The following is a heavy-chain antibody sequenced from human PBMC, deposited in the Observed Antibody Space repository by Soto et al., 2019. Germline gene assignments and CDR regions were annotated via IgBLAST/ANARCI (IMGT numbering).Heavy chain of an antibody. V-gene: IGHV1-69*01. CDR2: IIPMFGTA. Sequence: QVQLVQSGAAVKKPGSSVKVSCKASGGIFSKFGISCVRQAPGQGLEWMGGIIPMFGTAHYAQKFQGRVTIIADESTTTVYMELSSLRSEDTAVYYCARPAAEESEFFDYWGQGTLVTVSS. D-gene: IGHD6-25*01. CDR3: ARPAAEESEFFDY. CDR1: GGIFSKFG. J-gene: IGHJ4*02.